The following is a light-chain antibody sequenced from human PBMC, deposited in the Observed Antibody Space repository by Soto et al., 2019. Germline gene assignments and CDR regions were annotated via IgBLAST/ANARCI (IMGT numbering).Light chain of an antibody. CDR1: QSVSSSY. Sequence: EIVLTQSPGTLSLSPGERATLSCRASQSVSSSYLAGYQQKPGQAPRLLIYGASSRATGIPDRFSGSGSGTDFTLTISRLEPEDFAVYYCQQYGSSPLFGQGTKLEIK. V-gene: IGKV3-20*01. CDR2: GAS. CDR3: QQYGSSPL. J-gene: IGKJ2*01.